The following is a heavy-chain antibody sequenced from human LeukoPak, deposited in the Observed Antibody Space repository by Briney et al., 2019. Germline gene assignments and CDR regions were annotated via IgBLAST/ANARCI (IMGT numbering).Heavy chain of an antibody. V-gene: IGHV4-34*01. J-gene: IGHJ4*02. Sequence: PSETLSLTCAVYGGSFSGYYWSWIRQPPGKGLEWIGEINHSGSTNYNPSLKSRVTISVDTPKNQFSLKLSSVTAADTAVYYCARGPIVVVPAAMSRLDYWGQGTLVTVSS. D-gene: IGHD2-2*01. CDR2: INHSGST. CDR1: GGSFSGYY. CDR3: ARGPIVVVPAAMSRLDY.